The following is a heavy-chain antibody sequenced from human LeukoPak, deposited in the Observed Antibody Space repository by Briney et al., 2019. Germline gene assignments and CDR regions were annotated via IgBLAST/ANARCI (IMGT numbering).Heavy chain of an antibody. CDR2: ISAYNGNT. Sequence: VASVKVSCKASGYTFTSYGISWVRQAPGQGLEWMGWISAYNGNTNYAQKLQGRVTITTDTYTSTAYMELRSLRSDDTAVYYCARSSDYYDSSGYLDYWGQGTLVTVSS. J-gene: IGHJ4*02. CDR1: GYTFTSYG. V-gene: IGHV1-18*01. D-gene: IGHD3-22*01. CDR3: ARSSDYYDSSGYLDY.